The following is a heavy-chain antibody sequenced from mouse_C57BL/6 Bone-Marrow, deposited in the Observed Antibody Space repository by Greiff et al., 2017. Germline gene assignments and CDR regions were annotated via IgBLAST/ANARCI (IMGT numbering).Heavy chain of an antibody. V-gene: IGHV14-4*01. Sequence: EVQLQQSGAELVRPGASVKLSCTASGFNIKDDYMLWVKQRPEQGLEWIGWIDPENGDTEFASKFQGKATITAETSSNTAYLQLSSLTSEDTAVYYCTKHPRQLRLAYWGQGTLVTVSA. CDR3: TKHPRQLRLAY. CDR1: GFNIKDDY. J-gene: IGHJ3*01. D-gene: IGHD3-2*02. CDR2: IDPENGDT.